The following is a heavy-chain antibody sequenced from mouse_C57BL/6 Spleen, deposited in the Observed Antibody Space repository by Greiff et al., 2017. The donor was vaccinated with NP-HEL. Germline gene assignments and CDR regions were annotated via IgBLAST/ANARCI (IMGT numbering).Heavy chain of an antibody. Sequence: EVKLMESGPGLVKPSQSLSLTCSVTGYSITSGYYWNWIRQFPGNKLEWMGYISYAGSNNYNPSLKNRISITRDTSKNQFFLKLNSVTTEDTATYYCARDGYYGNYDAMDYWGQGTSVTVSS. CDR1: GYSITSGYY. J-gene: IGHJ4*01. CDR3: ARDGYYGNYDAMDY. CDR2: ISYAGSN. V-gene: IGHV3-6*01. D-gene: IGHD2-1*01.